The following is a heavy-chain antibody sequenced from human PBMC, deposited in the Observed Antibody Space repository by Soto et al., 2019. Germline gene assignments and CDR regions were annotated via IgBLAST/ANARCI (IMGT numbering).Heavy chain of an antibody. Sequence: PGESLRISCKGSAYNFTNYWIGWVRQMPGKGLEWMGIIYPGDSDTRYSPSFQGQVTISADKSISTAYLQWSSLKASDTAMYYCARRASSGYSISAFDIWGQGTMVTVSS. D-gene: IGHD3-22*01. CDR2: IYPGDSDT. CDR1: AYNFTNYW. V-gene: IGHV5-51*01. CDR3: ARRASSGYSISAFDI. J-gene: IGHJ3*02.